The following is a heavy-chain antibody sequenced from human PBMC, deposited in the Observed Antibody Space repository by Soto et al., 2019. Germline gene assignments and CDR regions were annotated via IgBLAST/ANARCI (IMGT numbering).Heavy chain of an antibody. CDR2: IYSGGST. V-gene: IGHV3-66*01. D-gene: IGHD3-9*01. CDR1: GFTVSSNY. Sequence: PGGSLRLSCAASGFTVSSNYMSWVRQATGKGLEWVSVIYSGGSTYYADSVKGRFTISRDNSKNTLYLQMNSLRAEDTAVYYCAGTDYDILTGYKRGSFDYWGQGTLVTVSS. J-gene: IGHJ4*02. CDR3: AGTDYDILTGYKRGSFDY.